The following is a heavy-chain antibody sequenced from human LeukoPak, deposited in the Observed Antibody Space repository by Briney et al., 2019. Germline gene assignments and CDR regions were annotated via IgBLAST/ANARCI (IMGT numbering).Heavy chain of an antibody. V-gene: IGHV3-23*01. J-gene: IGHJ6*02. CDR2: IGGSGGST. CDR3: GRYYVMDV. Sequence: GGSLRLSCAASGFTFSSYAMSWVRQTPGRGLEWVSTIGGSGGSTYYADSVKGRFTISRDNSKSTLYLQMNSLRAEDTAVYYCGRYYVMDVWGQGTSVTVSS. CDR1: GFTFSSYA.